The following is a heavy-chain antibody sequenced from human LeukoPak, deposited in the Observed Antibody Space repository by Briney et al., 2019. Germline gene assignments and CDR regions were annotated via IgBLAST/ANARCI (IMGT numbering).Heavy chain of an antibody. CDR2: IYYSGST. V-gene: IGHV4-59*01. Sequence: SETLSLTCSVPGDSISNYYWSWIRQPPGKGLVWIGYIYYSGSTNYNPTLKSRVTISKDTSKEQMSLKLNSVTAADTAVYYCARGSNWLDPWGQGTLVTVSS. D-gene: IGHD6-6*01. J-gene: IGHJ5*02. CDR1: GDSISNYY. CDR3: ARGSNWLDP.